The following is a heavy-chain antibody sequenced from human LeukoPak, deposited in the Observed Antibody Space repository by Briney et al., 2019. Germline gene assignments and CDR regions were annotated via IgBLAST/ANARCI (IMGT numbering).Heavy chain of an antibody. CDR1: GDSITSHY. CDR2: VHYSGST. D-gene: IGHD1-14*01. CDR3: AKDQPSSGGRQPYYSDY. J-gene: IGHJ4*02. Sequence: SETLSLTCIVSGDSITSHYWNWIRQPPGKGLEWIGYVHYSGSTTYHPSLKSRVTMSVDTSKNHFSLKIISVTAADTAVYYCAKDQPSSGGRQPYYSDYWGQGTLVTVSS. V-gene: IGHV4-59*11.